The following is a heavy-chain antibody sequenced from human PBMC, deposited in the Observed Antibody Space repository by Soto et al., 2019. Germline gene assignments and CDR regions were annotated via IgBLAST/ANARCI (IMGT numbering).Heavy chain of an antibody. CDR2: ISGSGIST. J-gene: IGHJ4*02. CDR3: ARDKRDLRFLEWSYYFDF. Sequence: PGGSLRLSCAASGFTFSSYAMSWVRQAPGKGLEWVSGISGSGISTHYADSVKGRFTVSRDNSKNTLYLQMNSLRAEDTAVYYCARDKRDLRFLEWSYYFDFWGQGTLVTVSS. CDR1: GFTFSSYA. D-gene: IGHD3-3*01. V-gene: IGHV3-23*01.